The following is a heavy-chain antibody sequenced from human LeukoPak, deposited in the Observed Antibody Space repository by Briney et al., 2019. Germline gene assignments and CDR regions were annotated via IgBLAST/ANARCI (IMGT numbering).Heavy chain of an antibody. D-gene: IGHD3-22*01. J-gene: IGHJ5*02. Sequence: PSETLSLTCTVSGGSISSYYWSWIRQPPGKGLEWIGYIYYGGSTNYNPSLKSRVTISVDTSKNQFSLKLSSVTAADTAVYYCARQDSSGYFNWFDPWGQGTLVTVSS. CDR3: ARQDSSGYFNWFDP. CDR2: IYYGGST. V-gene: IGHV4-59*01. CDR1: GGSISSYY.